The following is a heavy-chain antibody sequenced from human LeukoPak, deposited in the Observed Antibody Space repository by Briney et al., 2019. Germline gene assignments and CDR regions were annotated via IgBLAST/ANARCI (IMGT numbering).Heavy chain of an antibody. J-gene: IGHJ4*02. V-gene: IGHV3-21*01. Sequence: GGSLRLSCAASGFTFSSYSMNWVRQAPGKGLEWVSSISTSSSYIYYADSVKGRFTISRDNAKNSLYLQMNSLRAEDTALYYCVRLGDSSGYFDYWGQGILVTVSS. CDR3: VRLGDSSGYFDY. CDR1: GFTFSSYS. CDR2: ISTSSSYI. D-gene: IGHD3-22*01.